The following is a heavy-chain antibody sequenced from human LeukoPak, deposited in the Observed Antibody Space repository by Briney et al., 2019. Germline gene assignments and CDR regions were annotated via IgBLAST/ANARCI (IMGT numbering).Heavy chain of an antibody. Sequence: GEPLKFSGKGSGYSFTSYWSGWVRQMPGRGLGWLGIIYPGESDTRYSPSCQGPPTISAAPSISTPYLQWSSLKASDTAMYYCARGTLYRGWSYYLDFWGQGSQVTVSS. CDR1: GYSFTSYW. V-gene: IGHV5-51*01. J-gene: IGHJ4*02. CDR2: IYPGESDT. D-gene: IGHD6-19*01. CDR3: ARGTLYRGWSYYLDF.